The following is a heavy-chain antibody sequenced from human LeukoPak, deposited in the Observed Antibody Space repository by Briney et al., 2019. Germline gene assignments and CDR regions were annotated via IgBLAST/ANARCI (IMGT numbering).Heavy chain of an antibody. CDR1: GFTFRSYE. CDR2: ISSSGSTI. CDR3: ARFGYGGNVDY. D-gene: IGHD4-23*01. Sequence: QAGGSLRLSCAASGFTFRSYEMNWVRQAPGKALEWVSYISSSGSTIYYAGSVKGRFTISRDNAKNSLFLQMNSLRAEDTALYYCARFGYGGNVDYWGQGTLVTVSS. V-gene: IGHV3-48*03. J-gene: IGHJ4*02.